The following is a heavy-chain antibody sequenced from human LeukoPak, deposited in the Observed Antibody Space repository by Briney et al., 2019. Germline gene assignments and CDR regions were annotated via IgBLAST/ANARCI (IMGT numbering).Heavy chain of an antibody. D-gene: IGHD2-2*01. CDR3: AKPGIVVVPAAKSEYYYFDY. CDR2: IYSGGST. CDR1: GFTVSSNY. V-gene: IGHV3-66*04. Sequence: GGSLRLSCAASGFTVSSNYMSWVRQAPGKGLEWVSVIYSGGSTYYADSAKGRFTISRDNSKNTLYLQMNSLRAEDTAVYYCAKPGIVVVPAAKSEYYYFDYWGQGTLVTVSS. J-gene: IGHJ4*02.